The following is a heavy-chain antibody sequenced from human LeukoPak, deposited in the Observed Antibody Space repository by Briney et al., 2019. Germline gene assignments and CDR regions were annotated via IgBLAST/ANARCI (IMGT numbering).Heavy chain of an antibody. J-gene: IGHJ4*02. Sequence: GGSLRLSCAASGFTFSGYEMNWVRQAPGKGLEWVSYISSSGSTIYYAHSVMGRLTTSRDNAKNSLYLQMNSLRAEDTAVYYCAREGVYSSSWSAYFDYWGQGTLVTVSS. D-gene: IGHD6-13*01. CDR1: GFTFSGYE. V-gene: IGHV3-48*03. CDR2: ISSSGSTI. CDR3: AREGVYSSSWSAYFDY.